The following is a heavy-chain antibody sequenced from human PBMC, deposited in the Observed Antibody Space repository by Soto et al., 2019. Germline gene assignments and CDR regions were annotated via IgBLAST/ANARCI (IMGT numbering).Heavy chain of an antibody. CDR3: ARAPGWCGDYESRYGMDV. CDR2: INPSGGST. V-gene: IGHV1-46*01. D-gene: IGHD4-17*01. Sequence: QVQLVQSGAEVKKPGASVKVSCKASGYTFTSYYMHWVRQAPGQGLEWMGIINPSGGSTSYAQKFQGRVTMTRDTSTSTVYMELSSLRSEDTAVYYCARAPGWCGDYESRYGMDVWGQGTTVTVSS. J-gene: IGHJ6*02. CDR1: GYTFTSYY.